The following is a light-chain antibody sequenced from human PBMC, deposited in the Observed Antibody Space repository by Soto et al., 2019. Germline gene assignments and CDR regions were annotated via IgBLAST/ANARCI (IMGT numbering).Light chain of an antibody. V-gene: IGKV1-33*01. CDR1: HDVSWN. CDR3: QEYSSMLS. J-gene: IGKJ4*01. Sequence: DIQMTQSPSSLSASVGDRVTISCQSSHDVSWNLNWFQQKQVEAPKLLIYDASNLERGVPSRFSGSGSGTHFTLTSSSLHPEDGATYYWQEYSSMLSFGGGTEVDLK. CDR2: DAS.